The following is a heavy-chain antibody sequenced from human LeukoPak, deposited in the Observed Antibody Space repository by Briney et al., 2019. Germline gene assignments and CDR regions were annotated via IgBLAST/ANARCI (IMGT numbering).Heavy chain of an antibody. V-gene: IGHV3-23*01. D-gene: IGHD7-27*01. Sequence: GGSLRLSCAASGFTFSNYAMSWVRQAPGKGLEWVSTLSGSGVTTYYADSVKGRFTISRDNSKNTPYLQMNSLRAEDTAVYYCAKSKNLGISGAFDYWGQGTLVTVSS. CDR3: AKSKNLGISGAFDY. CDR1: GFTFSNYA. J-gene: IGHJ4*02. CDR2: LSGSGVTT.